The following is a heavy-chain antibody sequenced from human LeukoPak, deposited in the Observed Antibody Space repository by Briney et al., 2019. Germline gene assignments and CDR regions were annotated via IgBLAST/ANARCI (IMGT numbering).Heavy chain of an antibody. CDR3: ARDPYSGYDPPFDY. V-gene: IGHV3-11*01. J-gene: IGHJ4*02. Sequence: GGSLRLSCAASGFTFSDYYMGWIRQAPGKGLEWVSYISSSGSTIYYADSVKGRFTISRDNAKNSLYLQMNSLRAEDTAVYYCARDPYSGYDPPFDYWGQGTLVTVSS. CDR1: GFTFSDYY. CDR2: ISSSGSTI. D-gene: IGHD5-12*01.